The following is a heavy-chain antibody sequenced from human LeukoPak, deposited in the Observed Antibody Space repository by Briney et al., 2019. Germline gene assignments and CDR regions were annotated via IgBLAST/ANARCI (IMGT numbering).Heavy chain of an antibody. CDR2: INHSGST. V-gene: IGHV4-34*01. CDR3: ARASGYSGYDYYFDY. Sequence: SETLSLTCAVYGGPFSGYYWSWIRQPPGKGLEWIGEINHSGSTNYNPSLKSRVTISVDTSKNQFSLKLSSVTAADTAVYYCARASGYSGYDYYFDYWGQGTLVTVSS. CDR1: GGPFSGYY. D-gene: IGHD5-12*01. J-gene: IGHJ4*02.